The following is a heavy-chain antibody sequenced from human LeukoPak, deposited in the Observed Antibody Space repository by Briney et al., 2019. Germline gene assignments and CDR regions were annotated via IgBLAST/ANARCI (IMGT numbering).Heavy chain of an antibody. Sequence: DSVKVSCKASGYTFTSSYMHWVRQAPGHGLEWMGIINPSGGSTSYAQKFQGRVTMTSDMSTSTVYMELSSLRSEDTAVYYCARGGSSGYPDYYYYYMDVWGKGTTVTVSS. D-gene: IGHD3-9*01. CDR3: ARGGSSGYPDYYYYYMDV. J-gene: IGHJ6*03. CDR1: GYTFTSSY. CDR2: INPSGGST. V-gene: IGHV1-46*01.